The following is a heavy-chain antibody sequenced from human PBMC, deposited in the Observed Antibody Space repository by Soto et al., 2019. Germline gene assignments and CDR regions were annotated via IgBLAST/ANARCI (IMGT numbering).Heavy chain of an antibody. CDR2: IWYDGSNK. CDR3: ARGGMVVVPAAMLAFDI. V-gene: IGHV3-33*01. CDR1: GFTFSSYG. Sequence: QVQLVESGGGVVQPGRSLRLSCAASGFTFSSYGMHWVRQAPGKGLEWVAVIWYDGSNKYYADSVKGRFTISRDNSKNTLYLQMNSLRAEDTAVYYCARGGMVVVPAAMLAFDIWGQGTMVTVSS. J-gene: IGHJ3*02. D-gene: IGHD2-2*01.